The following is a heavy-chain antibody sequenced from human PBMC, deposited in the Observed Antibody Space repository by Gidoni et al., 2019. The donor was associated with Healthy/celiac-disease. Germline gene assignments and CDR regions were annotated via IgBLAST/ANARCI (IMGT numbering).Heavy chain of an antibody. Sequence: QLQLPASGPGLVKPTETLSHTCPVSGGSISSSSYYWGWIRQPPGKGLEWIGSIYYSGSTYYNPSLKSRGTISVDTSKNQFSLKLSSVTAADTAVYYCARREITFGGVIAFDYWGQGTLVTVSS. CDR3: ARREITFGGVIAFDY. CDR2: IYYSGST. CDR1: GGSISSSSYY. D-gene: IGHD3-16*02. J-gene: IGHJ4*02. V-gene: IGHV4-39*01.